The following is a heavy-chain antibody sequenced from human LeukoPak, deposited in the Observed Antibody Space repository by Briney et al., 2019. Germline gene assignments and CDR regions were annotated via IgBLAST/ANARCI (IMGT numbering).Heavy chain of an antibody. J-gene: IGHJ4*02. V-gene: IGHV1-24*01. Sequence: ASVKVSCKVSGYTLTELSMHWERQAPGKGHEWMGGFDPEDGETIYAQKFQGRVTMTEDTSTDTAYMELSSLRSEDTAVYYCARGERYSGYDSLGNYWGQGTLVTVSS. CDR1: GYTLTELS. D-gene: IGHD5-12*01. CDR3: ARGERYSGYDSLGNY. CDR2: FDPEDGET.